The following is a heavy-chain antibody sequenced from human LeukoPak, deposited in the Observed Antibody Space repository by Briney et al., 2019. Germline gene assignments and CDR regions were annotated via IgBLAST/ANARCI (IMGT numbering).Heavy chain of an antibody. Sequence: GGSLRLSCAASGFTVSSNYMSWVRQAPGKGLEWVSVIYSGGSTYYADSVKGRFTISRDNSKNTLYLQMNSLRAEDTAVYYCARLRVVPAATDRNWFDPWGQGTLVTVSS. CDR1: GFTVSSNY. CDR2: IYSGGST. D-gene: IGHD2-2*01. J-gene: IGHJ5*02. CDR3: ARLRVVPAATDRNWFDP. V-gene: IGHV3-53*01.